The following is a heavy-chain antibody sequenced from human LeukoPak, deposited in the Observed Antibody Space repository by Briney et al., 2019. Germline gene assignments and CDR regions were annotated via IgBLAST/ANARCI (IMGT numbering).Heavy chain of an antibody. CDR2: IIPIFGTA. J-gene: IGHJ4*02. D-gene: IGHD6-6*01. V-gene: IGHV1-69*13. Sequence: SVKVSCKASGGTFSSYAISWVRQAPGQGLEWMGGIIPIFGTANYAQKFQGRVTITADESTSTSYMDLGSLRSEDTAVYYCAREPKSIAARYYFDYWGQGTLVTVSS. CDR1: GGTFSSYA. CDR3: AREPKSIAARYYFDY.